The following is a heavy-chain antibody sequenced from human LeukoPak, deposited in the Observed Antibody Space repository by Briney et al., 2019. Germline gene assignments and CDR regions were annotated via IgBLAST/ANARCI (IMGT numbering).Heavy chain of an antibody. Sequence: PGRSPRLSCAASGFTFSSYGMHWVRQAPGKGLERVAVISYDGSNKYYADSVKGRFTISRDNSKNTLYLQMNSLRAEDTAVYYCAKDRRPMVRGPAFDYWGQGTLVTVSS. CDR3: AKDRRPMVRGPAFDY. CDR1: GFTFSSYG. J-gene: IGHJ4*02. D-gene: IGHD3-10*01. CDR2: ISYDGSNK. V-gene: IGHV3-30*18.